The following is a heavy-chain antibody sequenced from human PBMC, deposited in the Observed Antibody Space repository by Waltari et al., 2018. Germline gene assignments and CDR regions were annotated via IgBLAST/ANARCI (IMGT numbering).Heavy chain of an antibody. Sequence: QVQLQESGPGLVKPSETLSLTCTVSGGSISSYYWSWIRQPPGKGLEWIGYIYYSGSTNYNPSLKSRVTISVDTSKTQFSLKLSSVTAADTAVYYCARAQYGSGLLAVWGQGTTVTVSS. V-gene: IGHV4-59*01. CDR1: GGSISSYY. CDR2: IYYSGST. D-gene: IGHD3-10*01. J-gene: IGHJ6*02. CDR3: ARAQYGSGLLAV.